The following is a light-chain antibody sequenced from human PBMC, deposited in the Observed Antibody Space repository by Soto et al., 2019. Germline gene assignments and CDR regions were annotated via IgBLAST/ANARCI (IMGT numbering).Light chain of an antibody. V-gene: IGLV2-8*01. J-gene: IGLJ1*01. CDR1: SSDVGGYNY. CDR2: EVS. CDR3: ISYALTAYV. Sequence: QSSLTHPPSSSGSPGQSVTISCTGTSSDVGGYNYVSWYQQHPGKAPKLIIYEVSKRPSGVPDRFSGSKSGNTASLTVSGLQAEDEADYYCISYALTAYVFGTGTKVTVL.